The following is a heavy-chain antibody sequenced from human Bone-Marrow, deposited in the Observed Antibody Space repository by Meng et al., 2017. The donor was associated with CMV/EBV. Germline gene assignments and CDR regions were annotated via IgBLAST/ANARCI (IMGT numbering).Heavy chain of an antibody. Sequence: GGSLRLSCTASGFTFGDYAMSWVRQAPGKGLEWVGFVRTKGYGGTTEDAASVRGRFTFSRDDSKNIAYLHMNTLKSEDTAIYYCARGTPFGAWTYDYGMDVWGQGTSVTVSS. CDR3: ARGTPFGAWTYDYGMDV. J-gene: IGHJ6*02. V-gene: IGHV3-49*04. D-gene: IGHD3-3*01. CDR1: GFTFGDYA. CDR2: VRTKGYGGTT.